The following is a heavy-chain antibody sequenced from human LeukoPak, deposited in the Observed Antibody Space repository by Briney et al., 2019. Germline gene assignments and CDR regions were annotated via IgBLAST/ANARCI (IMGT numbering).Heavy chain of an antibody. D-gene: IGHD2-21*01. V-gene: IGHV1-2*02. CDR3: ATLYCGGDNCYSRAGNYYGMDV. Sequence: ASVKVSCKASGYAFTGYYIHWVRQAPGQGPEWMGWINPDSGDTNYAQRFQARVTLTTDTSINTANTASLELTRLKSDDTAVYYRATLYCGGDNCYSRAGNYYGMDVWGQGTTVTVSS. CDR1: GYAFTGYY. CDR2: INPDSGDT. J-gene: IGHJ6*02.